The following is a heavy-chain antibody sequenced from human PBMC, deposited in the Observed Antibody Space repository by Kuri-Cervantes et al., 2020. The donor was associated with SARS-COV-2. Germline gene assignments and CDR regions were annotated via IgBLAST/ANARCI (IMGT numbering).Heavy chain of an antibody. V-gene: IGHV3-30*03. Sequence: GGSLRLSCAASGFTFSSYGMHWVRQAPGKGLEWVAVISYDGSNKYYADSVKGRFTISRDNSKNTLYLQMNSLRAEDTAVYYCATGVRGYSYGPDYWGQGNLVTVSS. CDR3: ATGVRGYSYGPDY. D-gene: IGHD5-18*01. CDR1: GFTFSSYG. CDR2: ISYDGSNK. J-gene: IGHJ4*02.